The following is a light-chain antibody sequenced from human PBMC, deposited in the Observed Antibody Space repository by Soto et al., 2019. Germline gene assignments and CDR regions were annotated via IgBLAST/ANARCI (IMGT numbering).Light chain of an antibody. V-gene: IGKV1-5*01. CDR1: QSLSSW. Sequence: DIQMTQSPSTLSASVGDRVTITCRASQSLSSWLAWYQLKPGKAPKLLIYDASSLESGVPSRFSGSGSGTEFTLTISSLQPDDFATYYCQQYNSYWTFGQGTKVDI. CDR3: QQYNSYWT. J-gene: IGKJ1*01. CDR2: DAS.